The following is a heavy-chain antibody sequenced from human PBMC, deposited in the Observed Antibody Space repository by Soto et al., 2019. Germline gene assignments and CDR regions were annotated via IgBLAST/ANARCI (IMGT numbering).Heavy chain of an antibody. V-gene: IGHV3-23*01. D-gene: IGHD1-26*01. Sequence: GGSLRLSCAASGFIFESFGMSWVRQAPGKGLEWISSISGSGFKKYYADSVKGRFTISRDNSKSTVYLELNNLSAEDTAVYHCAKNQGVELVPLATVDWFDPWGQGSVVTVSS. CDR3: AKNQGVELVPLATVDWFDP. CDR2: ISGSGFKK. J-gene: IGHJ5*02. CDR1: GFIFESFG.